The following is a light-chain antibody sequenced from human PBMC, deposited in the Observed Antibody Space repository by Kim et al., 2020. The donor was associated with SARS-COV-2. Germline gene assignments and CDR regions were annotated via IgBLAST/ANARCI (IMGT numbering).Light chain of an antibody. CDR1: LDIRNY. CDR3: QQYDNPPFT. V-gene: IGKV1-33*01. CDR2: DAS. J-gene: IGKJ2*01. Sequence: STSVGDRVTITCQASLDIRNYLNWYQQKPGKAPKLLIYDASNLEAGVPYRFSGSGAGSHFTFTISSLQPEDIATYYCQQYDNPPFTFGQGTRLEI.